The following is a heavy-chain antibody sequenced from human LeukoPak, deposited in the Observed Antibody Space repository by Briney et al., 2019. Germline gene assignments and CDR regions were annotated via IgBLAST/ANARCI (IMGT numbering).Heavy chain of an antibody. V-gene: IGHV3-33*01. CDR3: ARLPIDCSSTSCSYYYYGMDV. Sequence: GRSLKLSCAASGFTFSSYGMHWVCQAPGKGLEWVAVIWSDGSNKYYADSVKGRFTISRDNSKNTLYLQMNSLRAEDTAVYYCARLPIDCSSTSCSYYYYGMDVWGQGTTVTVSS. CDR1: GFTFSSYG. CDR2: IWSDGSNK. D-gene: IGHD2-2*01. J-gene: IGHJ6*02.